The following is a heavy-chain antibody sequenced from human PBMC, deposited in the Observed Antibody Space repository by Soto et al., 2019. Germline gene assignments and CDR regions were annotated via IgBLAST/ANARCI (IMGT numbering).Heavy chain of an antibody. CDR2: IYWNDDK. CDR3: ARVTFTSSRVFCGY. Sequence: SGPTLVNPTQTLTLTCTFSGFSLSTSGVGVGWIRQPPGKALEWLALIYWNDDKRYSPSLKSRLTITTDTPKNQVVLTMTHMDGGDTATYACARVTFTSSRVFCGYWGQGTLVTVSS. J-gene: IGHJ4*02. V-gene: IGHV2-5*01. D-gene: IGHD2-2*01. CDR1: GFSLSTSGVG.